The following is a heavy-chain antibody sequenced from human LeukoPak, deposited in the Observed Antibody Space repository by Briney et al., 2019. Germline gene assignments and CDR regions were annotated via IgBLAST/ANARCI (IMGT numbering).Heavy chain of an antibody. CDR1: GFTFSSYS. J-gene: IGHJ4*02. Sequence: PGGSLRLSCAASGFTFSSYSMNWVRQAPGKGLEGVSYISSSSNTIYYADSVKGRFTISRDNAKNSLFLQMNSLRDEDTSVYYCARAVTVVTRGGLVFDYWGQGTLVTVSS. CDR3: ARAVTVVTRGGLVFDY. V-gene: IGHV3-48*02. CDR2: ISSSSNTI. D-gene: IGHD2-21*02.